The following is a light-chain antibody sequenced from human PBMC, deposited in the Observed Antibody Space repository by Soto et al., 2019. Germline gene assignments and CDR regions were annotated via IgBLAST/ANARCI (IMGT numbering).Light chain of an antibody. J-gene: IGKJ2*01. CDR2: DAS. CDR1: QSVSSD. Sequence: EIVLTQSPATLSLSPGERATLSCRASQSVSSDLAWYQQKPGQAPRLLIYDASNRATGIPARFSGSGSGTDFTLTISSLEPEDFAVYYGQQRSNWPRTFGQGTKLEIK. V-gene: IGKV3-11*01. CDR3: QQRSNWPRT.